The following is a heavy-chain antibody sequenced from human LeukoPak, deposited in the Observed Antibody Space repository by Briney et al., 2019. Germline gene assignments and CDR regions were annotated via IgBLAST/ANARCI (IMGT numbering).Heavy chain of an antibody. V-gene: IGHV4-4*07. CDR2: IHTSGST. CDR3: ARDQVDSSSLYYYYMDV. D-gene: IGHD6-6*01. CDR1: GGSISSYY. J-gene: IGHJ6*03. Sequence: SETLSLTCTVSGGSISSYYWNWIRQPAGKGLEWIGRIHTSGSTNYNPSLKSRITMSVDTSKNQFSLKLSSVTAADTAVYYCARDQVDSSSLYYYYMDVWGKGTTVTVSS.